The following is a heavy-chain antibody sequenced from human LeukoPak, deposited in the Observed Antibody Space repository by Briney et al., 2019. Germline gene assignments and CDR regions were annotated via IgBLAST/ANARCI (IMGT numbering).Heavy chain of an antibody. V-gene: IGHV3-49*03. CDR1: GFTFGDYA. CDR3: TRLYSGYDSGSDGWFDP. Sequence: GSLRLSCTASGFTFGDYAMSWFRQAPGKGLEWVGFIRSKAYGGTTEYAASVKGRFTISRDDSKSIAYLQMNSLKTEDTAVYYCTRLYSGYDSGSDGWFDPWGQGTLVTVSS. D-gene: IGHD5-12*01. J-gene: IGHJ5*02. CDR2: IRSKAYGGTT.